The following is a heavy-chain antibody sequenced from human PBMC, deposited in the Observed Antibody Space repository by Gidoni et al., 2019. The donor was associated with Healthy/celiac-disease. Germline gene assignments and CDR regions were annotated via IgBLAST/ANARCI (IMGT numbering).Heavy chain of an antibody. CDR2: IYYRGDT. V-gene: IGHV4-39*07. D-gene: IGHD6-13*01. J-gene: IGHJ4*02. CDR3: ARDVRYSSSWSHFDY. CDR1: AGSISSRDYY. Sequence: QLQLQESRPGLVQPSETLSLTCTVSAGSISSRDYYWGWVRQPPGKGLEWIGTIYYRGDTYYNPSLKSRVTISVDMSRNQFSLWLTSVTAADTAMYYCARDVRYSSSWSHFDYWGQGILVTVSS.